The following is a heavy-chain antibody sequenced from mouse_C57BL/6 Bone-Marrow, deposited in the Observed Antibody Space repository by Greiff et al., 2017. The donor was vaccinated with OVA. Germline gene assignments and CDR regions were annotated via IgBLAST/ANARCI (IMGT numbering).Heavy chain of an antibody. CDR3: TTSITTVNFDY. Sequence: EVQLVESGAELVRPGASVKLSCTASGFNIKDDYMHWVKQRPEQGLEWIGWIDPENGDTEYASKFQGKATITADTSSNTAYLQLSSLTSEDTAVYYCTTSITTVNFDYWGQGTTLTVSS. CDR2: IDPENGDT. V-gene: IGHV14-4*01. J-gene: IGHJ2*01. D-gene: IGHD1-1*01. CDR1: GFNIKDDY.